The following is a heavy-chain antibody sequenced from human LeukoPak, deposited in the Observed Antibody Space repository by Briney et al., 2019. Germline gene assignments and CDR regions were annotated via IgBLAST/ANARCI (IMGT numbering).Heavy chain of an antibody. CDR2: INHSGST. Sequence: SETLSLTCAVYGGSVSGYYWSWIRQPPGKGLEWIGEINHSGSTNYNPSLKSRVTIPVDTSKNQFSLKLSSVTAADTAVYYCASAREYQLLYWWGQGTLVTVSS. CDR3: ASAREYQLLYW. J-gene: IGHJ4*02. D-gene: IGHD2-2*02. CDR1: GGSVSGYY. V-gene: IGHV4-34*01.